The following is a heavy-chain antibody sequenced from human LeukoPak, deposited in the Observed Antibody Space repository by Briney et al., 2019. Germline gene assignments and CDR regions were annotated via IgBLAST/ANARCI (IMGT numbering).Heavy chain of an antibody. J-gene: IGHJ4*02. CDR1: DGSISGDNYY. CDR3: ARGARFFAYYDY. V-gene: IGHV4-31*03. D-gene: IGHD2-21*01. CDR2: IYNGGTT. Sequence: PSETLSLTCTVSDGSISGDNYYWSWIRQLPGKGLEWIGCIYNGGTTYYNPSLKSRVIISVDTSKNQFSLKLKSVTAADTAMFYCARGARFFAYYDYWGQGTLVTVSS.